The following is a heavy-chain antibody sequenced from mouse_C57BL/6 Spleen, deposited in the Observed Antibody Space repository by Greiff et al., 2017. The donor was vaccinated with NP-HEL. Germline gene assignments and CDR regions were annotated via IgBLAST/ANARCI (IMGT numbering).Heavy chain of an antibody. Sequence: EVKLEESEGGLVQPGSSMKLSCTASGFTFSDYYMAWVRQVPEKGLEWVANINYDGSSTYYLDSLKSRFIISRDNAKNILYLQMSSLKSEDTATYYCARAVYSYYYAMDYWGQGTSVTVSS. CDR1: GFTFSDYY. CDR2: INYDGSST. CDR3: ARAVYSYYYAMDY. J-gene: IGHJ4*01. D-gene: IGHD2-12*01. V-gene: IGHV5-16*01.